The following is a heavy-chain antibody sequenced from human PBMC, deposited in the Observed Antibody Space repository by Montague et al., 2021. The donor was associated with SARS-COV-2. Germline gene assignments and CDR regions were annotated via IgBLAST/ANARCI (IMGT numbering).Heavy chain of an antibody. V-gene: IGHV4-39*01. Sequence: SETLSLTCSVSGASISTSTDHWAWIRQSPGKGLEWVGSFSYSDSTHYNPSLRSRVTISVDSSKNQFSLKLNSVTAADTAIYYCARHMGRVLVSDTGANWFDPWGQGTLVTVSS. CDR1: GASISTSTDH. CDR3: ARHMGRVLVSDTGANWFDP. D-gene: IGHD6-13*01. CDR2: FSYSDST. J-gene: IGHJ5*02.